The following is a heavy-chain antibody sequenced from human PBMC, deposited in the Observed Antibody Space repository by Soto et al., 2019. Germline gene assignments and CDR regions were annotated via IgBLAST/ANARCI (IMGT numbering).Heavy chain of an antibody. CDR3: ATTFGYNWNDVVMDV. CDR2: IIPIFGTA. D-gene: IGHD1-20*01. Sequence: GASVKVSCKASGGTFSSSAISWVRQAPGQGLEWMGGIIPIFGTANYAQKFQGRVTITADESTSTAYMELSSLRSEDTAVYYCATTFGYNWNDVVMDVWGQGTTVTVSS. V-gene: IGHV1-69*01. CDR1: GGTFSSSA. J-gene: IGHJ6*02.